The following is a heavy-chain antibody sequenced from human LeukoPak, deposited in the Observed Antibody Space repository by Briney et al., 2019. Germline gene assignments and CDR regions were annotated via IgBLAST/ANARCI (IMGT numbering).Heavy chain of an antibody. V-gene: IGHV4-39*07. J-gene: IGHJ5*02. D-gene: IGHD5-12*01. CDR3: AREGQWLRLPNWFDP. Sequence: SETLSHTCTVSGGSISSSSYYWGWIRQTPGKGLEWIGSIYYSGSTYYNPSLKSRVTISVDTSKNQFSLKLSSVTAADTAVYYCAREGQWLRLPNWFDPWGQGTLVTVSS. CDR2: IYYSGST. CDR1: GGSISSSSYY.